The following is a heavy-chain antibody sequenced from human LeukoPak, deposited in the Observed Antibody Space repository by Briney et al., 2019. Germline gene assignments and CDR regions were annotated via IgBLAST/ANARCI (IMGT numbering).Heavy chain of an antibody. J-gene: IGHJ4*02. V-gene: IGHV3-49*04. D-gene: IGHD3-22*01. CDR1: GFTFGDFA. CDR3: TRGDYYESSGYYFLFDY. CDR2: IRSKAYGGTT. Sequence: GGSLRLSCTASGFTFGDFAMSWVRQAPGKGLEWVGFIRSKAYGGTTEYAASVKGRFTISRDDSKSIAYLQMNSLKTEDTAVYYCTRGDYYESSGYYFLFDYWGQGTLVTVSS.